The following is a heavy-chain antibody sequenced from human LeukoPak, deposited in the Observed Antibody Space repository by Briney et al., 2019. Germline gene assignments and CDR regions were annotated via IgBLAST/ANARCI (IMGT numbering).Heavy chain of an antibody. CDR2: IYPGDSDT. J-gene: IGHJ5*02. CDR3: ARHGGASGSYNRWFDP. D-gene: IGHD3-10*01. V-gene: IGHV5-51*01. Sequence: GESLKISCKGYGYSFTNHWIGWVRQMPGRGLEWMGIIYPGDSDTRYSPSFQGQVTFSADKSISTAYLQWSSLKASDTAMYYCARHGGASGSYNRWFDPWGQGTLVTVSS. CDR1: GYSFTNHW.